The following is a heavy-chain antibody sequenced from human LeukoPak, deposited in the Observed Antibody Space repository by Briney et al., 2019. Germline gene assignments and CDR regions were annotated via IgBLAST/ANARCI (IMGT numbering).Heavy chain of an antibody. D-gene: IGHD3-22*01. Sequence: GGSLRLSCAASGLIFSSSGMHWVRQAPGKRLEWVAFTQYDESNKYYADSVKGRFTISRDNSKNTVFLQLNSLRPEDTALYYCAKQMIERPHYYYMDVWGKGTTVTVSS. CDR2: TQYDESNK. CDR1: GLIFSSSG. CDR3: AKQMIERPHYYYMDV. J-gene: IGHJ6*03. V-gene: IGHV3-30*02.